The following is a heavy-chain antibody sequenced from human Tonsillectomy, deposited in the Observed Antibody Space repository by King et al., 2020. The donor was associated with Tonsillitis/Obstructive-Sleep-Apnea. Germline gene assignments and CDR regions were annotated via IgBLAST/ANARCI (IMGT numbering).Heavy chain of an antibody. Sequence: VQLQKWGAGLLKPSETLSLTCAIHGGSFSGYYWSWIRQPPGKGLEWIGEINHSGITNYSPSLESRVTISVDTSKNQFSLRLTSVTAADTAVYFCGTNNGDFYYYMDVWGKGTTVTVSS. D-gene: IGHD2-21*01. V-gene: IGHV4-34*01. CDR3: GTNNGDFYYYMDV. CDR2: INHSGIT. J-gene: IGHJ6*03. CDR1: GGSFSGYY.